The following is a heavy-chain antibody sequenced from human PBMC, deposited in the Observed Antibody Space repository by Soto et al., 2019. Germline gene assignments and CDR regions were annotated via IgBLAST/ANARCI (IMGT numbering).Heavy chain of an antibody. CDR1: GGSVSSGSYY. J-gene: IGHJ6*02. V-gene: IGHV4-61*01. D-gene: IGHD5-18*01. Sequence: PSETLSLTCTVSGGSVSSGSYYWSWIRQPPGKGLEWIGYIYYSGSTNYNPSLKSRVTISVDTSKNQFSLKLSSVTAADTAVYYCARSPSIQRYGMDVWGQGTTVTVSS. CDR3: ARSPSIQRYGMDV. CDR2: IYYSGST.